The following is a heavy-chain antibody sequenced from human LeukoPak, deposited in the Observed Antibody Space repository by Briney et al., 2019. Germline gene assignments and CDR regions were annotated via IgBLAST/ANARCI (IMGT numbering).Heavy chain of an antibody. CDR3: ARRSYGDVYYLDF. D-gene: IGHD4-17*01. CDR1: GGSVSDYY. J-gene: IGHJ4*02. CDR2: FYSGSS. V-gene: IGHV4-59*08. Sequence: SETLSLTCSVSGGSVSDYYWSWIRQSPGKGLEWIGYFYSGSSRFNPSLKSRVAISVDTSNNQFSLKLTSVTAADTAVYYCARRSYGDVYYLDFWGQGTLVTVSS.